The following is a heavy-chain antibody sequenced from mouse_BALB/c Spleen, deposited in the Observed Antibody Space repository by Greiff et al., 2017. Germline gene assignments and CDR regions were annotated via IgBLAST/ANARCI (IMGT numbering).Heavy chain of an antibody. CDR1: GFTFSSYG. CDR3: ARSDPYYAMDY. Sequence: EVQLVESGGDLVKPGGSLKLSCAASGFTFSSYGMSWVRQTPDKRLEWVATISSGGSYTYYPDSVKGRITISRDNAKNTLYLQMSSLKSEDTAMYYCARSDPYYAMDYWGQGTSVTVSS. V-gene: IGHV5-6*01. J-gene: IGHJ4*01. CDR2: ISSGGSYT.